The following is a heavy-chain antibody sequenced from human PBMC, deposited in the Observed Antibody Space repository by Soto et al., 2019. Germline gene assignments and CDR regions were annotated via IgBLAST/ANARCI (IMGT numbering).Heavy chain of an antibody. J-gene: IGHJ6*02. V-gene: IGHV1-18*01. CDR3: ARRQWLVGGYYYGMDV. Sequence: QVQLVQSGAEVKNPGASVKVSCKASGYTFTSYGISWVRQAPGQGLEWMGWTSAYNGNTNYAQKLQGRVTMTTDTSTSTAYMELRSLRSDDTAVYYCARRQWLVGGYYYGMDVWGQGTTVTVSS. CDR1: GYTFTSYG. D-gene: IGHD6-19*01. CDR2: TSAYNGNT.